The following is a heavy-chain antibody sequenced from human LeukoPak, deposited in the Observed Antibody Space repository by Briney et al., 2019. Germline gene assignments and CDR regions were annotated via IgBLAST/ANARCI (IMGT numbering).Heavy chain of an antibody. V-gene: IGHV1-2*02. Sequence: ASVKVSCTASGYTFSDYYMHWVRQAPGQGLEWMGWINPNNGGTNYAQKFQGRVTMTRDTSITTAYMELSSLTSDDTAVYYCASSLELLSYFDFWGQGTLVSVSS. CDR3: ASSLELLSYFDF. CDR2: INPNNGGT. J-gene: IGHJ4*02. CDR1: GYTFSDYY. D-gene: IGHD3-3*01.